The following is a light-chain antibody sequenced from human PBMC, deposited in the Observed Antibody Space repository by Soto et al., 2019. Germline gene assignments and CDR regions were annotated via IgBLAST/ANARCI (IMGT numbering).Light chain of an antibody. CDR3: QQSYSTPLT. CDR2: AAS. J-gene: IGKJ4*01. V-gene: IGKV1-39*01. CDR1: QSISSY. Sequence: DIQMTQSPSSLSASVGDRVTITCRASQSISSYLNWYQQKPGKAPKLLIYAASSLQSGVPSRFSGRGSGTDFTLTIGSLQPEDFATYYCQQSYSTPLTFGGRTKVEIK.